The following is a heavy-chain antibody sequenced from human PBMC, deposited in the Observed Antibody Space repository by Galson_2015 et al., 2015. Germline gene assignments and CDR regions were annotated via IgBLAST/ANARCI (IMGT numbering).Heavy chain of an antibody. D-gene: IGHD3-22*01. J-gene: IGHJ4*02. CDR1: GFTFSSYG. Sequence: SLRLSCAASGFTFSSYGMHWVRQAPGKGLEWVAVIWYDGSNKYYADSVKGRFTISRDNSKNTLYLQMNSLRAEDTAVYYCARDLWDPIYYDSSGYPLGYWGQGTLVTVSS. V-gene: IGHV3-33*01. CDR3: ARDLWDPIYYDSSGYPLGY. CDR2: IWYDGSNK.